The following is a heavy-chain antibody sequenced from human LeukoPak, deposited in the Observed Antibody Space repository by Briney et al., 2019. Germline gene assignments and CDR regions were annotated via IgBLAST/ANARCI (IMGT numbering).Heavy chain of an antibody. CDR1: GGSISSYY. J-gene: IGHJ4*02. CDR2: IYYSGST. CDR3: ARGLGAKAYYFDY. D-gene: IGHD1-26*01. Sequence: SETLSLTCTVSGGSISSYYWSWIRQPPGKGLEWIGYIYYSGSTNYNPSLKSRVTISVDTSKNQFSLKLSSATAADTAVYYCARGLGAKAYYFDYWGQGTLVTVSS. V-gene: IGHV4-59*01.